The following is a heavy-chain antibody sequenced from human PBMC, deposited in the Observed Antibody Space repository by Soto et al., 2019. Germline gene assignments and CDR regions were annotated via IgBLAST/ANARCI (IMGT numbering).Heavy chain of an antibody. V-gene: IGHV4-34*01. CDR1: GGSFSGYY. D-gene: IGHD2-2*01. J-gene: IGHJ6*02. CDR3: ARDRVVPAAYYYYGMDV. Sequence: PSETLSLTXAVYGGSFSGYYWSWIRQPPGKGLEWIGEINHSGSTNYNPSLESRVTISVDTSKNQFSLKLSSVTAADTAVYYCARDRVVPAAYYYYGMDVWGQGTTVTVSS. CDR2: INHSGST.